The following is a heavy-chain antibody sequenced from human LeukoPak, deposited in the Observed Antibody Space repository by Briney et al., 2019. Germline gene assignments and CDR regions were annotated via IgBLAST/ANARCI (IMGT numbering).Heavy chain of an antibody. CDR3: ARARGIWSGYPPGAFDI. J-gene: IGHJ3*02. V-gene: IGHV3-21*01. CDR1: GFTFSSYS. D-gene: IGHD3-3*01. CDR2: ISSSSSYI. Sequence: GGSLRLSCAASGFTFSSYSMNWVRQAPGKGLEWVSSISSSSSYIYYADSVKGRFTISRDNAKNSLYLQMNSLRAEDTAVYYCARARGIWSGYPPGAFDIWGQGTMVTVSS.